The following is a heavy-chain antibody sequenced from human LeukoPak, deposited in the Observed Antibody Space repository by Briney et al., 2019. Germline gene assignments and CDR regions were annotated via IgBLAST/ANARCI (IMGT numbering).Heavy chain of an antibody. D-gene: IGHD6-13*01. CDR3: ARAAADSQTEYVQH. V-gene: IGHV1-18*01. J-gene: IGHJ1*01. CDR2: ISAYNGNT. CDR1: GYTFTSYG. Sequence: ASVKVSCKASGYTFTSYGISWVRQAPGQGLEWMGWISAYNGNTNYAQKLQGRVTMTTDTSTSTAYMELRSLRSDDTAVYYCARAAADSQTEYVQHWGQGTLVTVSS.